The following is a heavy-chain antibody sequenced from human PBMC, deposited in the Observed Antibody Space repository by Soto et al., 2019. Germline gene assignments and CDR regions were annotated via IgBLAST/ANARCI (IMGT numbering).Heavy chain of an antibody. CDR1: GGSISSSSYY. V-gene: IGHV3-23*01. CDR3: AKDLDIVVVVAATDY. Sequence: PSETLSLTCTVSGGSISSSSYYWGWVRQAPGKGLEWVSAISGSGGSTYYADSVKGRFTISRDNSKNTLYLQMNSLRAEDTAVYYCAKDLDIVVVVAATDYWGQGTLVTVSS. J-gene: IGHJ4*02. D-gene: IGHD2-15*01. CDR2: ISGSGGST.